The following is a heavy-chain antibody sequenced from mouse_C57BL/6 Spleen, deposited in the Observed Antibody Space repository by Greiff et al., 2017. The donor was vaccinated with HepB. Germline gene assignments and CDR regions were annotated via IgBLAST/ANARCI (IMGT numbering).Heavy chain of an antibody. CDR1: GYTFTDYY. J-gene: IGHJ4*01. CDR3: ARSDGNYGGAMDY. D-gene: IGHD2-1*01. CDR2: INPNNGGT. V-gene: IGHV1-26*01. Sequence: EVKLQQSGPELVKPGASVKISCKASGYTFTDYYMNWVKQSHGKSLEWIGDINPNNGGTSYNQKFKGKATLTVDTSSSTAYMELRSLTSEDSAVYYCARSDGNYGGAMDYWGQGTSVTVSS.